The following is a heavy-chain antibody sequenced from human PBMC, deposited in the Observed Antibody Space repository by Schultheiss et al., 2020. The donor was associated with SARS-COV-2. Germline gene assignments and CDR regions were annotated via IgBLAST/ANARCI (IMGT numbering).Heavy chain of an antibody. CDR1: GGSISSYY. CDR2: IYYSGST. V-gene: IGHV4-59*08. J-gene: IGHJ4*02. D-gene: IGHD3-3*01. CDR3: ARPGGITIFGAYFDY. Sequence: SETLSLTCTVSGGSISSYYWSWIRQPPGKGLEWIGYIYYSGSTNYNPSLKSRVTISVDTSKNQFSLKLSSVTAADTAVYYCARPGGITIFGAYFDYWGQGTLVTVSS.